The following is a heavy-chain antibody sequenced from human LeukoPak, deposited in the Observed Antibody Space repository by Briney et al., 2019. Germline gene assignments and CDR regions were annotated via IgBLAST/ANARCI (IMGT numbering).Heavy chain of an antibody. CDR3: ARHRIAVAGTVDY. V-gene: IGHV4-39*01. CDR1: GGSISSSSYY. D-gene: IGHD6-19*01. J-gene: IGHJ4*02. CDR2: IFYSGSS. Sequence: SETLSLTCTVFGGSISSSSYYWGWIRQPPGKGLEWIGSIFYSGSSYYNPSLKSRVTMPVDTSKRQFSLKLSSVTAADTAVYYCARHRIAVAGTVDYWGQGTLVTVSS.